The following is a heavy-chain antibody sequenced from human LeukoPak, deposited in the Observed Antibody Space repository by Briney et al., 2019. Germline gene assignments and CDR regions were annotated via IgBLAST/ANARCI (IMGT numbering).Heavy chain of an antibody. CDR2: ISFSGST. CDR1: GGSISSYY. J-gene: IGHJ4*02. Sequence: SETLSLTCTVSGGSISSYYWTWIRQPPGKGLEWIGYISFSGSTDYNPSLKSRLTISVDTSNNQFSLNLSSVTAADTAVYFCARQRMGQLFDYWGQGTLVTVSS. CDR3: ARQRMGQLFDY. V-gene: IGHV4-59*08. D-gene: IGHD6-13*01.